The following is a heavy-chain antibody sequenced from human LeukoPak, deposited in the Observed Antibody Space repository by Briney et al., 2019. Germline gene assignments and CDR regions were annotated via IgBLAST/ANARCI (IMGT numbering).Heavy chain of an antibody. CDR3: AREEVAAAGTGWFDP. J-gene: IGHJ5*02. V-gene: IGHV3-30*04. CDR2: ISYDGSNK. D-gene: IGHD6-13*01. CDR1: GVTFSSYA. Sequence: PGQSLRLSCAASGVTFSSYAMHWGRQAQGKGLERVAVISYDGSNKYYADSVKGRFTISRDNSKNTLYLQMNSLRAEDTAVYYCAREEVAAAGTGWFDPWGQGTLVTVSS.